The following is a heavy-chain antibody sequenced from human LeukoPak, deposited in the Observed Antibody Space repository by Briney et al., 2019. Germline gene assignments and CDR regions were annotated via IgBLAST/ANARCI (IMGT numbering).Heavy chain of an antibody. D-gene: IGHD3-22*01. V-gene: IGHV5-51*01. Sequence: GESLKISCKGSGYSFTSYWIGWVRQMPGKGLEWMGIIYPGDSDTRYSPSFQGQVTIPADKSISTAYLQWSSLKASDTAMYYCASYYDSSGYPVGYWGQGTLVTVSS. J-gene: IGHJ4*02. CDR2: IYPGDSDT. CDR3: ASYYDSSGYPVGY. CDR1: GYSFTSYW.